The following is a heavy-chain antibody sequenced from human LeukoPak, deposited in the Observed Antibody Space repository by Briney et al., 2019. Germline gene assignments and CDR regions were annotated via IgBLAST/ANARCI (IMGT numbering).Heavy chain of an antibody. J-gene: IGHJ6*03. V-gene: IGHV1-46*01. CDR3: ARGAVYSGYDLGYYYYMDV. Sequence: GASVKVSCKASGYTFTNDFIHWVRQAPGLGLEWMGIINPSGGFTRYAVKFQGRVTITRNTSITTAYMELSSLRSEDTAVYYCARGAVYSGYDLGYYYYMDVWGKGTTVTVSS. CDR1: GYTFTNDF. CDR2: INPSGGFT. D-gene: IGHD5-12*01.